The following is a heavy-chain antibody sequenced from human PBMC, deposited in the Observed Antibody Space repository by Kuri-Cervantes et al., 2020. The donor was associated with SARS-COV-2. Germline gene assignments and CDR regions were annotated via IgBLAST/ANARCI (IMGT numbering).Heavy chain of an antibody. D-gene: IGHD3-22*01. CDR3: ATLPWTWYYDSSGYYSAFDI. CDR2: ISSNGGST. J-gene: IGHJ3*02. CDR1: GFTFSSYA. Sequence: GESLKISCAASGFTFSSYAMHWVRQAPGKGLEYVSAISSNGGSTYYANSVKGRFTISRDNSKNSLYLQMNSLRAEDTAVYYCATLPWTWYYDSSGYYSAFDIWGQGTMVTVSS. V-gene: IGHV3-64*01.